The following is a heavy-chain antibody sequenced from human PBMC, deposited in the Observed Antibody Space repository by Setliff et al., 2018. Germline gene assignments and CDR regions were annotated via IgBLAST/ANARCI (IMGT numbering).Heavy chain of an antibody. CDR3: ARNGDSSGYSYDAFDI. CDR1: GGTFSSYA. Sequence: SVKVSCKASGGTFSSYAISWVRQAPGQGLEWMGGIIPIVGIANYAQKFQGRVTITADKSTSTAYMELSSLRSEDTAVYYCARNGDSSGYSYDAFDIWGQGTMVTVSS. CDR2: IIPIVGIA. D-gene: IGHD3-22*01. J-gene: IGHJ3*02. V-gene: IGHV1-69*10.